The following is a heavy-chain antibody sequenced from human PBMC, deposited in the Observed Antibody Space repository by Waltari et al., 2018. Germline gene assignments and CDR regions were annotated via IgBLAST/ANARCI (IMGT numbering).Heavy chain of an antibody. CDR3: ARHVSVWTGTGGMDV. D-gene: IGHD1-1*01. V-gene: IGHV4-39*01. CDR2: IYYSGST. Sequence: QLQLQESGPGLVKPSETLSLTCTVSGGSISSSSYYWGWIRQPPGKGLEWIGSIYYSGSTYYNPPLKSRVTISVDTSKNQFSLKLSSVTAADTAVYYCARHVSVWTGTGGMDVWGQGTTVTVSS. CDR1: GGSISSSSYY. J-gene: IGHJ6*02.